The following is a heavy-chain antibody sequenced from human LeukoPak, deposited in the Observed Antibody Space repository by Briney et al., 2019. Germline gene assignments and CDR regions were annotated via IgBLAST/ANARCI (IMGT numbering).Heavy chain of an antibody. Sequence: QTGRSLRLSCVGSGFTFSSYGMHWVRQAPGKGLEWVAFIQYDGSREYYADSVKGRFTISRDNSKNTVDLHVNSLRADDTAMYYCAGKLDYWGQGTLVTVSS. CDR1: GFTFSSYG. J-gene: IGHJ4*02. CDR3: AGKLDY. V-gene: IGHV3-30*02. CDR2: IQYDGSRE.